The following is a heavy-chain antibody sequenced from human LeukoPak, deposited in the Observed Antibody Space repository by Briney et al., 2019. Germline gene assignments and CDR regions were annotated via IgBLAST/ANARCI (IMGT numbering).Heavy chain of an antibody. D-gene: IGHD7-27*01. CDR2: ISGSGGST. CDR3: AKDRAWGLVGDYYYYGMDV. CDR1: GFTFSTYA. Sequence: GASLRLSCAASGFTFSTYAMSWVRQAPGKGLEWVSAISGSGGSTYYADSVKGRFTISRDNSRNTLYLQTNSLRAEDTAVYYCAKDRAWGLVGDYYYYGMDVWGQGTTVTVSS. V-gene: IGHV3-23*01. J-gene: IGHJ6*02.